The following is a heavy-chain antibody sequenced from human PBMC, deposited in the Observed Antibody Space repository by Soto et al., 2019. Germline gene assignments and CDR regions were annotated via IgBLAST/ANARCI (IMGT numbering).Heavy chain of an antibody. CDR1: GNTLNTDT. D-gene: IGHD3-16*02. CDR2: IIPVIGVG. CDR3: AIGTTGSYCYYWA. J-gene: IGHJ5*01. Sequence: QVQLVQSGAEVKKPGSSVKVSCKPSGNTLNTDTITWLRQAPGQGLEWMGRIIPVIGVGTYAQKFQDRVTITQDKSTTTVYMAVTSLASEDTATYYSAIGTTGSYCYYWAWGYRTQVTV. V-gene: IGHV1-69*02.